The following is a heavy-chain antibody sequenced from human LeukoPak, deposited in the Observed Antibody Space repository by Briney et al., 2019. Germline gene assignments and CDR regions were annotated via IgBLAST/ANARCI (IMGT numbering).Heavy chain of an antibody. CDR3: AREMGTETTHDAFDI. D-gene: IGHD1-1*01. CDR1: GGSISSGGYY. CDR2: IYYSGST. J-gene: IGHJ3*02. Sequence: SETLSLTCTVSGGSISSGGYYWSWIRQHPGKGLEWIGYIYYSGSTYYNPSLKSRVTISVDTSKNQFSLKLSSVTAADTAVYYCAREMGTETTHDAFDIWGQGTMVTVSS. V-gene: IGHV4-31*03.